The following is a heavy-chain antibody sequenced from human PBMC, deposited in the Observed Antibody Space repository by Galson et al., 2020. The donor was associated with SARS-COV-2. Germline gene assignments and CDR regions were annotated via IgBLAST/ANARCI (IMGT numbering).Heavy chain of an antibody. Sequence: ASVKVSCKASGYTFTSYGISWVRQAPGQGLEWMGWISAYNGNTTYAQKLQGRVTMTTDTSTSTAYMELRSLRSEDTAVYYCARGPAAIDAFDIWGQGTMVTVSS. J-gene: IGHJ3*02. D-gene: IGHD2-2*01. CDR1: GYTFTSYG. CDR2: ISAYNGNT. V-gene: IGHV1-18*01. CDR3: ARGPAAIDAFDI.